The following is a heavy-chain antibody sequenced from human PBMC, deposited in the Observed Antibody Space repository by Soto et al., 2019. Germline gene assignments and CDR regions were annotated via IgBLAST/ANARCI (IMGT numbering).Heavy chain of an antibody. CDR2: INSDGSST. CDR1: GFTFSSYW. D-gene: IGHD3-22*01. J-gene: IGHJ4*02. V-gene: IGHV3-74*01. Sequence: GGSLRLSCAASGFTFSSYWMHWVRQAPGKGLVWVSRINSDGSSTSYADSVKGRFTISRDNAKNALYLQMNSLRAEDTAVYYCARDPSDYYDSSGYPFFDYWGQGTLVTVSS. CDR3: ARDPSDYYDSSGYPFFDY.